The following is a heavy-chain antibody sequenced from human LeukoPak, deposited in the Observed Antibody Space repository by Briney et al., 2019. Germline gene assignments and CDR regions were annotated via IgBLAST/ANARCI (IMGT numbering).Heavy chain of an antibody. Sequence: SETLSLTCTVSGVSISSHYWSWLRQPPGKGLEGIGYIYYSGSTNYNPSLKSRVTISVDTSKNQFSLKLSSVAAADTAVYYCARERGGVVPAAIDYWGQGTLVTVSS. CDR2: IYYSGST. V-gene: IGHV4-59*11. J-gene: IGHJ4*02. CDR1: GVSISSHY. CDR3: ARERGGVVPAAIDY. D-gene: IGHD2-2*02.